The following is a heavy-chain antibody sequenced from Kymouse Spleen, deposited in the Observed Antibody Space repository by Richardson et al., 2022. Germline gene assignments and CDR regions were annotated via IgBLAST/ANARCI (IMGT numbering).Heavy chain of an antibody. CDR2: IYYSGST. V-gene: IGHV4-39*01. D-gene: IGHD1-26*01. CDR1: GGSISSSSYY. CDR3: ARRGATYYFDY. Sequence: QLQLQESGPGLVKPSETLSLTCTVSGGSISSSSYYWGWIRQPPGKGLEWIGSIYYSGSTYYNPSLKSRVTISVDTSKNQFSLKLSSVTAADTAVYYCARRGATYYFDYWGQGTLVTVSS. J-gene: IGHJ4*02.